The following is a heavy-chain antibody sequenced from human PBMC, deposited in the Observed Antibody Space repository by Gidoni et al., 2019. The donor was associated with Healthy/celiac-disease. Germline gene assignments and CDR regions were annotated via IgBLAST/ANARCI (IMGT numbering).Heavy chain of an antibody. J-gene: IGHJ4*02. V-gene: IGHV1-2*06. D-gene: IGHD2-21*02. Sequence: QVQLVQSGAEVKKPGASVKVSCKASGYTFTGYYLHWVRQAPGQGLEWMGRINPNRGGTNYAQKFQGRVTMTRDTSISTAYMELSRLRSDDTAVYYCARDPHCGGDCYSGDYWGQGTLVTVSS. CDR1: GYTFTGYY. CDR2: INPNRGGT. CDR3: ARDPHCGGDCYSGDY.